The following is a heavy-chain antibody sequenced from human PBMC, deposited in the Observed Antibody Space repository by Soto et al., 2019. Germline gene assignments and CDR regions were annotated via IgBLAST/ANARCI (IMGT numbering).Heavy chain of an antibody. CDR2: IYIGDSDT. D-gene: IGHD3-10*01. Sequence: GESLKISCKGSGYSFTTYWIGWVRQMPGKGLEWMGIIYIGDSDTRYSPSFQGQVTISADKSISTAYLQWSSLKASDTAIYYCTRSPTIQLWFWGAFDIRGQGTMVTVSS. V-gene: IGHV5-51*01. J-gene: IGHJ3*02. CDR3: TRSPTIQLWFWGAFDI. CDR1: GYSFTTYW.